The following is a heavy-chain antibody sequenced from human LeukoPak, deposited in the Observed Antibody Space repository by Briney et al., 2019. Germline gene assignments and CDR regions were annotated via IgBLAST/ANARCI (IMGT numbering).Heavy chain of an antibody. D-gene: IGHD3-10*01. Sequence: PSETLSLTCTVSGGPISSSSYYWGWIRQPPGKGLEWIGSIYYSGGTYYNPSLKSRVTISVDTSKNQFSLKLSSVTAADTAVYYCARNPYGSAYWGQGTLVTVSS. CDR2: IYYSGGT. V-gene: IGHV4-39*01. CDR1: GGPISSSSYY. J-gene: IGHJ4*02. CDR3: ARNPYGSAY.